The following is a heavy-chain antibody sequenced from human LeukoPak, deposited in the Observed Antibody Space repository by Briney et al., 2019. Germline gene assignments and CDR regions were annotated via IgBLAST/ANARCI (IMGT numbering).Heavy chain of an antibody. CDR1: GGSISSYY. CDR3: ARIGARAVVRIDLIHAFDI. CDR2: IYTSGST. J-gene: IGHJ3*02. D-gene: IGHD3-10*01. Sequence: SETLSLTCTVSGGSISSYYWSWIRQPAGKGLEWIGRIYTSGSTNYNPSLKSRVSISVDTSRNQFSLKLNSVTAADTAVYYCARIGARAVVRIDLIHAFDIWGQGTMVTVSS. V-gene: IGHV4-4*07.